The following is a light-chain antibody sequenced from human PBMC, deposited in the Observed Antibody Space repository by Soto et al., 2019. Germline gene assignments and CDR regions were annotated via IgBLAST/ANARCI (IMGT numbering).Light chain of an antibody. V-gene: IGLV2-11*01. CDR3: CSYAGSYTLL. J-gene: IGLJ2*01. CDR2: DVS. CDR1: SDDVGTYNY. Sequence: QSVLTQPRSVSGSPGQSVTISCTGSSDDVGTYNYVSWYQHHPGKAPKLMICDVSNRPSGVPDRFSGSRSGITASLTISGLQAEDEADYYCCSYAGSYTLLFGGGTKLTVL.